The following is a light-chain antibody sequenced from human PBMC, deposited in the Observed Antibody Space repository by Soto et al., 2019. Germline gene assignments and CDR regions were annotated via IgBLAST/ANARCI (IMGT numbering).Light chain of an antibody. CDR2: AAS. CDR3: QKYNSAPLP. V-gene: IGKV1-27*01. Sequence: DIQMTQSPSSLSASVGDRVTITCRASQGISNYLAWYQQKPGKVPKLLIYAASTLQSGVPSRFSGSGSGTDFTLTISSLHPEDVATYYCQKYNSAPLPFGRGTKVEIK. CDR1: QGISNY. J-gene: IGKJ4*01.